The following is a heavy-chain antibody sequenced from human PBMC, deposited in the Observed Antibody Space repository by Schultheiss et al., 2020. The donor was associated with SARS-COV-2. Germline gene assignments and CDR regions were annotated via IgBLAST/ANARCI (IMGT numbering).Heavy chain of an antibody. CDR2: IIPIFGTA. CDR3: ARGAGSAWFAY. V-gene: IGHV1-69*05. D-gene: IGHD6-25*01. J-gene: IGHJ4*02. CDR1: GYSFSNYG. Sequence: SVKVSCRASGYSFSNYGISWVRQAPGQGLEWMGGIIPIFGTANYAQKFQGRVTMTTDTSTTTAYMELSSLRSEDTAVYYCARGAGSAWFAYWGRGTLVTVAS.